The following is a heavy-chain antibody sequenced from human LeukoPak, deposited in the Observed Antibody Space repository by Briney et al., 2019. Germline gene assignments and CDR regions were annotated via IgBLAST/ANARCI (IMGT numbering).Heavy chain of an antibody. J-gene: IGHJ4*02. D-gene: IGHD3-10*01. V-gene: IGHV4-30-4*08. CDR1: GGSVSSGSYY. CDR2: IYYSGST. CDR3: ARVRSGSYYN. Sequence: SETLSLTCTVSGGSVSSGSYYWSWIRQPPGKGLEWIGYIYYSGSTYYNPSLKSRVTISVDTSKNQFSLKVSSVTAADTAVYYCARVRSGSYYNWGQGTLVTVSS.